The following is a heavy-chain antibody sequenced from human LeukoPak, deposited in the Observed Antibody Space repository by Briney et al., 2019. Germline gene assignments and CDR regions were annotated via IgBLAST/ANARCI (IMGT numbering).Heavy chain of an antibody. CDR1: GGSFSNYY. Sequence: SETLSLTCGVYGGSFSNYYWSWIRQPPGKGPEWIGEINHSGSTNYNPSLKSRVTISVDTSKNQFSLKLSSVTAADTAVYYCARHAYFDLWGRGTLVTVSS. D-gene: IGHD2-2*01. J-gene: IGHJ2*01. V-gene: IGHV4-34*01. CDR3: ARHAYFDL. CDR2: INHSGST.